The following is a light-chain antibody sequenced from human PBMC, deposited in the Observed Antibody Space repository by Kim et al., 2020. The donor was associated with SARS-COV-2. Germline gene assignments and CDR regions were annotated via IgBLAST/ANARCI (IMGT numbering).Light chain of an antibody. CDR1: NIGDKS. CDR2: YDS. Sequence: SYELTQPPSVSVAPGQTARISCGGNNIGDKSVHWYQQKPGQAPVLVIFYDSDRPSGIPERFSGSNSGNTATLTISRVEAGDEADFYCQVWDSSSDHWVFGGGTKLAVL. CDR3: QVWDSSSDHWV. V-gene: IGLV3-21*04. J-gene: IGLJ3*02.